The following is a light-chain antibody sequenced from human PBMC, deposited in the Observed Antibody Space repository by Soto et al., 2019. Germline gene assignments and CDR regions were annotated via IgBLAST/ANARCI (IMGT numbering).Light chain of an antibody. Sequence: QSVLTQPPSVSGALGQRVTISCTGSSSNIGAGHDVHWYQQVPGTAPKLLVSGNTNRPSGVPDRFSGFNSGTSASLAITGLQAEYEADYYCQSFDSSLNGGVFGGGTKLTVL. CDR3: QSFDSSLNGGV. CDR2: GNT. CDR1: SSNIGAGHD. V-gene: IGLV1-40*01. J-gene: IGLJ3*02.